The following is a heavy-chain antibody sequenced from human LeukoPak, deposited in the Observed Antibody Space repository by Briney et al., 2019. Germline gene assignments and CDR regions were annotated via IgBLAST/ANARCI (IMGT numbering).Heavy chain of an antibody. Sequence: PSETLSLTCTVSGGSLSSSSYYWGWIRQPPGKGLEWIGSIYYSGSTYYNPSLKSRVTISVDTSKNQFSLKLSSVTAADTAVYYCARQGGTTFYYDYWGQGTLVTVSS. CDR2: IYYSGST. V-gene: IGHV4-39*01. J-gene: IGHJ4*02. CDR3: ARQGGTTFYYDY. CDR1: GGSLSSSSYY. D-gene: IGHD2/OR15-2a*01.